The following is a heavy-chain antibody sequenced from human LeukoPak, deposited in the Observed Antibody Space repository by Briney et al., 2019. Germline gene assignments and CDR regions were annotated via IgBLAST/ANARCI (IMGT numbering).Heavy chain of an antibody. CDR1: GYIFTIYW. D-gene: IGHD3-10*01. Sequence: GESLKISCKGSGYIFTIYWIAWVRQMPGKGLEWMGIIYPGDSETRYSPSFQGQVTISADKSISTAYLQWSSLKASDTAMYYCMRLSGSGSNWFDPWGQGTLVTVSS. CDR2: IYPGDSET. J-gene: IGHJ5*02. CDR3: MRLSGSGSNWFDP. V-gene: IGHV5-51*01.